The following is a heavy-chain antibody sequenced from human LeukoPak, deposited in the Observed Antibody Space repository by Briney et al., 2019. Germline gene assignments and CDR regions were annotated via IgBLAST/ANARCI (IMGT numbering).Heavy chain of an antibody. CDR3: ARLTYYYDSSGYFDY. J-gene: IGHJ4*02. V-gene: IGHV4-34*01. CDR1: GGSFSGYY. D-gene: IGHD3-22*01. CDR2: INHSGST. Sequence: SETLSLTCAVYGGSFSGYYWSWIRQPPGKGLEWIGEINHSGSTNYNPSLKSRVTISVDTSKNQFSLKLSSVTAADTAVYYCARLTYYYDSSGYFDYWGQGTLVTVSS.